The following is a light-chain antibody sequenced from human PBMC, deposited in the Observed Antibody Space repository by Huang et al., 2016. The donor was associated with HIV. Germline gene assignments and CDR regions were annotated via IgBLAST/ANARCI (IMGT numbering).Light chain of an antibody. V-gene: IGKV3-15*01. J-gene: IGKJ2*01. CDR2: SAS. CDR3: QQYRDWPPYT. Sequence: EIVLTQSPATLSVSPGERATLSCRASQSVGSDLAWYQHRPGQAPRLLIYSASTRATGIPARFSGSGYGTDFILTVSSLQSEDFALYYCQQYRDWPPYTFGQGTKLEIE. CDR1: QSVGSD.